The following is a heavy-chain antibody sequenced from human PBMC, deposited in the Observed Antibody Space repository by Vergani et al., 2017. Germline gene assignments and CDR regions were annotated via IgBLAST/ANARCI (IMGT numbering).Heavy chain of an antibody. Sequence: VQLVESGGGVVQPGRSLRLSCAASGFTFSSYGMNWVRQAPGKGLEWVSSISSSSSYIYYADSVKGRFTISRDNAKNSLYLQMNSLRAEDTAVYYCARVGYCSSTSCYTFDYWGQGTLVTVSS. D-gene: IGHD2-2*02. CDR2: ISSSSSYI. J-gene: IGHJ4*02. CDR1: GFTFSSYG. CDR3: ARVGYCSSTSCYTFDY. V-gene: IGHV3-21*01.